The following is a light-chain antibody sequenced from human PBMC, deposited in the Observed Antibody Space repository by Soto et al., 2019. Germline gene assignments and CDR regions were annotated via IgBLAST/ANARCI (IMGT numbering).Light chain of an antibody. CDR2: DAS. CDR1: QSVSSY. CDR3: QQRSNWIT. J-gene: IGKJ5*01. Sequence: EIVLTQSPATLSLSPGERATLSCRASQSVSSYLAWYQQKPGQAPRLLIYDASNRATGIPARFSGSGSGTDFTLTISSLEPEDFAVYYCQQRSNWITFGQGTRXEIK. V-gene: IGKV3-11*01.